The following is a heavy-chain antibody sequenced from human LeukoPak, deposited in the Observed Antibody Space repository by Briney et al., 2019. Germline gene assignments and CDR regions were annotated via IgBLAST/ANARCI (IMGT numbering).Heavy chain of an antibody. J-gene: IGHJ3*02. CDR1: GYTLTSYF. V-gene: IGHV1-46*01. CDR3: ARDQDWNYAFDI. CDR2: INPSGGST. Sequence: ASVKVSCKASGYTLTSYFIHWVRQAPGQGLEWMGIINPSGGSTSYAQKFQGRVTMTRDTSTSTVYMELSSLRSEDTAVYYCARDQDWNYAFDIWGQGTMITVSS. D-gene: IGHD1-7*01.